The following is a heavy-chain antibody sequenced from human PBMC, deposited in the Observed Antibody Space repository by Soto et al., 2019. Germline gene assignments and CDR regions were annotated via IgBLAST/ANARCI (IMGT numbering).Heavy chain of an antibody. CDR2: LSHSANT. J-gene: IGHJ4*02. CDR3: AGGPYSTYVAY. Sequence: SETLSLTCAVSGYSISGNSYWGWIRQPPGKGLEWIGTLSHSANTYYNPSLKSRVTISLDTSKNQFSLNLSSVTAADTAVYYCAGGPYSTYVAYWGQGTLVTVSS. V-gene: IGHV4-38-2*01. D-gene: IGHD4-4*01. CDR1: GYSISGNSY.